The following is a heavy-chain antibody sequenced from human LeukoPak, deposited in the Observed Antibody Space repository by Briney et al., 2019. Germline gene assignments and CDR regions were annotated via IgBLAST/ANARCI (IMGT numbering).Heavy chain of an antibody. V-gene: IGHV3-21*01. D-gene: IGHD4-23*01. CDR2: ISSSSSYI. J-gene: IGHJ5*02. CDR1: GFTFSSYS. Sequence: GGSLRLSCAASGFTFSSYSMNWVRQAPGKGLEWVSSISSSSSYIYYADSVKGRFTISRDNAKNSLYPQMNSLRAEDTAVYYCARRISGTVVTRGTDNWFDPWGQGTLVTVSS. CDR3: ARRISGTVVTRGTDNWFDP.